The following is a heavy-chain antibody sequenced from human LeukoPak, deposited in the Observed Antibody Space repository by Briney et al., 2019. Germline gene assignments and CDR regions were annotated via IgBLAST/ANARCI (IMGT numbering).Heavy chain of an antibody. J-gene: IGHJ4*02. CDR2: ISGSGGSI. CDR3: AKGIGGGYGSGSAFDY. D-gene: IGHD6-19*01. V-gene: IGHV3-23*01. CDR1: GFTFSSYA. Sequence: GGSLRLSCAASGFTFSSYAMNWVRQAPGKGLEWVSSISGSGGSIHYEDSVEGRFTISRDNSKNTLCLQMKSLGIEDTAVYYCAKGIGGGYGSGSAFDYWGQGTLVTVSS.